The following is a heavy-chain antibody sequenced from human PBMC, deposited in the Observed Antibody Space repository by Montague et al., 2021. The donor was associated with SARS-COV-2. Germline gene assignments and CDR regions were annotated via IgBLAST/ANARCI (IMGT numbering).Heavy chain of an antibody. V-gene: IGHV4-31*03. CDR3: ARVVTIFGVGDTFDY. Sequence: TLSLTCTVSGGSISSGGYYWSWIRQHPGKGLEWIGYIYCSGSTYYNPSLKGRVTISVDTSKNQFSLKLSSVTAADTAVYYCARVVTIFGVGDTFDYWGQGTLVTVSS. CDR1: GGSISSGGYY. CDR2: IYCSGST. J-gene: IGHJ4*02. D-gene: IGHD3-3*01.